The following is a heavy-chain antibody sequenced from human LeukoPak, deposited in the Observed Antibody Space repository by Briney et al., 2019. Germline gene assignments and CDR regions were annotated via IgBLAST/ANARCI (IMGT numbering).Heavy chain of an antibody. V-gene: IGHV3-23*01. CDR3: AKDLGCSSTSCYRYAFDI. D-gene: IGHD2-2*01. J-gene: IGHJ3*02. Sequence: PGGSLRLSCAASGFTFSSYAMSWVRQAPGKGLEWVSAISGSGGSTYYADSVKGRFTISRDNSKNTLYLQMNSLRAEDTAVYYCAKDLGCSSTSCYRYAFDIWGQGTMVTVSS. CDR1: GFTFSSYA. CDR2: ISGSGGST.